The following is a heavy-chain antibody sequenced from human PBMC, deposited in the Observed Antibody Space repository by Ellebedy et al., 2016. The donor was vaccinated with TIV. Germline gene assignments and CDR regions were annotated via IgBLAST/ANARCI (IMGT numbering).Heavy chain of an antibody. CDR3: ARVLRLGWRSYYFDY. V-gene: IGHV1-8*02. CDR1: GYTFTNYD. Sequence: AASVKVSCKASGYTFTNYDIDWVRQATGQGLEWMGWMNPNSGKTGYAQKFQGSVTMTWNTSINTAYMELSSLIFDDTAVYFCARVLRLGWRSYYFDYWGQGTLVAVSS. D-gene: IGHD7-27*01. CDR2: MNPNSGKT. J-gene: IGHJ4*02.